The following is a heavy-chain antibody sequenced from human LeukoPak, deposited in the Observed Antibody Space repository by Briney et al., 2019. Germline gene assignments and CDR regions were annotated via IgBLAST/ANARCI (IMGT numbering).Heavy chain of an antibody. J-gene: IGHJ4*02. V-gene: IGHV1-69*02. CDR1: GGTFSSYT. CDR2: IIPILGIA. CDR3: ATRSGGSCYSLDY. Sequence: SVKVSCRASGGTFSSYTISWVRQAPGQGLEWMGRIIPILGIANYAQKFQGRVTITADKSTSTAHMELSSLRSEDTAVYYCATRSGGSCYSLDYWGQGTLVTVSS. D-gene: IGHD2-15*01.